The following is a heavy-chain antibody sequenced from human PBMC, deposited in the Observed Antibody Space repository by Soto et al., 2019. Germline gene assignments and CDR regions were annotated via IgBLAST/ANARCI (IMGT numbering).Heavy chain of an antibody. Sequence: SETLSLTCSVSGGSISSNNWWTWVRQAPGKGLELIGEIHHSGGTNHNPSLKSRVTISLDKSKDQFSLNLSSVIAADTAVYYCARDYCSGGSCYGDYYYYGMDVWGQGTTVT. V-gene: IGHV4-4*02. CDR3: ARDYCSGGSCYGDYYYYGMDV. CDR2: IHHSGGT. D-gene: IGHD2-15*01. J-gene: IGHJ6*02. CDR1: GGSISSNNW.